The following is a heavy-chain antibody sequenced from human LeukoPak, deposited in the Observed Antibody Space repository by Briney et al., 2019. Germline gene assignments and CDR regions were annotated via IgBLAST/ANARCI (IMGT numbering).Heavy chain of an antibody. CDR1: GGTFSSYA. D-gene: IGHD3-10*01. V-gene: IGHV1-69*04. CDR3: ARVRRSGSRNWFDP. CDR2: IIPILGIA. Sequence: SVKVSCKASGGTFSSYAISWVRQAPGQGLEWMGRIIPILGIANYAQKFQGRVTITADKSTSTAYMELSSLRSEDTAVYYCARVRRSGSRNWFDPWGQGTLVTVSS. J-gene: IGHJ5*02.